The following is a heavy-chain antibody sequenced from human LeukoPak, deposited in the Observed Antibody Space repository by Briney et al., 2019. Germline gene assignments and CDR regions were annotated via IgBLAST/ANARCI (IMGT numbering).Heavy chain of an antibody. V-gene: IGHV1-18*01. Sequence: ASVRVSCKTSGYTFSNYDIYWVRQAPGQGLECMGWISAYNGDTRYAQILQGRFTVTTDTSTSTAYMELRSLTYDDTAVYYCARAGYCGDAGCRGGSAFDVWGQGTMVTVSS. CDR1: GYTFSNYD. J-gene: IGHJ3*01. D-gene: IGHD2-21*01. CDR3: ARAGYCGDAGCRGGSAFDV. CDR2: ISAYNGDT.